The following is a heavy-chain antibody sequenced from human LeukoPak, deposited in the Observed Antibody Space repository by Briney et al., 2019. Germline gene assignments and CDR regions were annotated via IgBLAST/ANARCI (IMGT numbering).Heavy chain of an antibody. CDR1: GGSTSSYY. Sequence: SETLSLTCTVSGGSTSSYYWSWIRQSPGKGLEWIGYVYYSGSTNYNPSLKSRVTISVDTAKNQFSLKLSSVTAADTAVYYCARVRGDCSGGSCYYYFDYWGQGTLVTVSS. V-gene: IGHV4-59*01. CDR2: VYYSGST. J-gene: IGHJ4*02. CDR3: ARVRGDCSGGSCYYYFDY. D-gene: IGHD2-15*01.